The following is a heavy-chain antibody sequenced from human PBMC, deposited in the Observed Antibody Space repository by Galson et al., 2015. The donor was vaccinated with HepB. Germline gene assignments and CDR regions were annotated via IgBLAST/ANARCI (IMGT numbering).Heavy chain of an antibody. CDR2: IDPSDSYT. CDR1: GYSFTSYW. CDR3: ARRWSDYYDSSGYLYYFDY. D-gene: IGHD3-22*01. J-gene: IGHJ4*02. Sequence: SGAEVKKPGESLRISCKGSGYSFTSYWISWVRQMPGKGLEWMGRIDPSDSYTNYSPSFQGHVTISADKSISTAYLQWSSLKASDTAMYYCARRWSDYYDSSGYLYYFDYWGQGTLVTVSS. V-gene: IGHV5-10-1*01.